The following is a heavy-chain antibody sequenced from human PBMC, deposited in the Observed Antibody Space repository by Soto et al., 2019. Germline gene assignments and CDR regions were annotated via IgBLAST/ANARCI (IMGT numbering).Heavy chain of an antibody. D-gene: IGHD5-12*01. Sequence: QLQLVQSGAEVERPGASVRVSCKAYGYPFSKYGISWIRQAPGQGLEWMGWIKPDNGDTNYAQKFQGRVTMTTDTSSNTADMERRSLRADDTAVYYCATSYDSGFDPWGQGTLVSVSS. J-gene: IGHJ5*02. CDR3: ATSYDSGFDP. V-gene: IGHV1-18*04. CDR2: IKPDNGDT. CDR1: GYPFSKYG.